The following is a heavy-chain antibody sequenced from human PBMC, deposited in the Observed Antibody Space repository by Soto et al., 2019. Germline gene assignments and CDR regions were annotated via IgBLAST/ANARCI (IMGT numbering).Heavy chain of an antibody. D-gene: IGHD3-3*01. CDR2: IKPDGSEK. J-gene: IGHJ5*02. CDR1: GLTFSSYW. Sequence: EGQLVESGGGLVQPGGSLRLSCEASGLTFSSYWMTWVRQAPGKGLEWVADIKPDGSEKYYVDSVEGRFTISRDNAKNSISLEMNSLKVEDTAVYYCARSITALGVVTMSDDNWSDPWGQGTPVTVSS. V-gene: IGHV3-7*03. CDR3: ARSITALGVVTMSDDNWSDP.